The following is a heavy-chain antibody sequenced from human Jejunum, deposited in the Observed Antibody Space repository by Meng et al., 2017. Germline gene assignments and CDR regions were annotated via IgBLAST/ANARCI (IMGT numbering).Heavy chain of an antibody. Sequence: GESLMTSCATSGFTFNNYALHWVRQAPGKGLEWVAVISYDGSSKFYADSVKGRFTISRDFSKGTMYLQMSSLRREDTAMYYCAREYYGSESSFDYWGQGTLVTVSS. V-gene: IGHV3-30*04. J-gene: IGHJ4*02. CDR2: ISYDGSSK. D-gene: IGHD3-10*01. CDR1: GFTFNNYA. CDR3: AREYYGSESSFDY.